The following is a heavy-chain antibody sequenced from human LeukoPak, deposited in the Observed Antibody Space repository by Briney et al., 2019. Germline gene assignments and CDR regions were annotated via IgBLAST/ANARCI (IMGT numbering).Heavy chain of an antibody. D-gene: IGHD5-18*01. CDR3: ARGSVQLWLRDTYYYMDV. J-gene: IGHJ6*03. V-gene: IGHV3-20*04. CDR1: GLTFDDYA. CDR2: INWNGRIT. Sequence: GGSLRLSCAASGLTFDDYAMNWVRQVPGRGLEWVSGINWNGRITEYADSVKDRFTISRQNTKNSLYLYMNNLGGEDTALYFCARGSVQLWLRDTYYYMDVWGKGTTVTVSS.